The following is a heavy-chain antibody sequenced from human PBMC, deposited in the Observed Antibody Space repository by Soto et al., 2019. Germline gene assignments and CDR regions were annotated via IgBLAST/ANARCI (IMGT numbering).Heavy chain of an antibody. J-gene: IGHJ6*03. CDR3: AREIYSSSSLFNYYYYYMDV. CDR2: IYSGGST. V-gene: IGHV3-66*01. CDR1: GFTVSSNC. Sequence: DVQLVESGGGLVQPGGSLRLSCAASGFTVSSNCMSWVRQAAGKRLEWVSVIYSGGSTYYADSVKGRFTISRDNSKNTLYLQMNSLRAEDTAVYYCAREIYSSSSLFNYYYYYMDVWGKGTTVTVSS. D-gene: IGHD6-6*01.